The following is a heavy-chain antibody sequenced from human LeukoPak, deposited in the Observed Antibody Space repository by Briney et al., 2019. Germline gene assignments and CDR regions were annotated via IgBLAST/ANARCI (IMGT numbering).Heavy chain of an antibody. CDR1: GGSLKNYY. J-gene: IGHJ6*02. D-gene: IGHD2-2*03. CDR2: IYYSGST. Sequence: SETLSLTCTVSGGSLKNYYWIWVRQSPGKGLEWIGYIYYSGSTHYNPSLKSRVTISVDTSKNQFSLKLNSVTAADTAVYYCARAGYCSSTSCQWVPLVWGQGTTVTVSS. V-gene: IGHV4-59*01. CDR3: ARAGYCSSTSCQWVPLV.